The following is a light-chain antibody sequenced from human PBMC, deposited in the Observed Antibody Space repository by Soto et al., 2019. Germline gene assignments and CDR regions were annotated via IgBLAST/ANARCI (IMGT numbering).Light chain of an antibody. CDR2: GAY. Sequence: DLQMTQSPSSLSASVGDRVTITCQASQDLSNNLNWYQQTSGKAPKLLIYGAYNWETGVPSRFTGSQSGTDCTVAITSRRHDDVATYYSQRCDNRPPPFGGGTKVEL. CDR1: QDLSNN. J-gene: IGKJ4*01. V-gene: IGKV1-33*01. CDR3: QRCDNRPPP.